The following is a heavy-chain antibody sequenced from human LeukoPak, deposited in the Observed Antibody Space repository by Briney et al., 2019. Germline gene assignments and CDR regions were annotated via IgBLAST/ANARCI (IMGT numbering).Heavy chain of an antibody. Sequence: GGSLRLSCAASGFTFSSYAMHWVRQAPGKGLEWVAVISYDGSNKYYADPVKGRFTISRDNSKNTLYLQMNSLRAEDTAVYYCARDNGDYDAFDIWGQGTMVTVSS. V-gene: IGHV3-30*04. CDR2: ISYDGSNK. CDR3: ARDNGDYDAFDI. J-gene: IGHJ3*02. CDR1: GFTFSSYA. D-gene: IGHD4-17*01.